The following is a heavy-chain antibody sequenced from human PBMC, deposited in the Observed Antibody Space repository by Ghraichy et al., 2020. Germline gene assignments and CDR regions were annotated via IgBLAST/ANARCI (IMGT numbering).Heavy chain of an antibody. Sequence: SETLSLTCAVYGGSFSGYYWSWIRQPPGKGLEWIGEINHSGSSNYNPSLKSRVTISVDTSKNQFSLKLRSVTAADTAVYYCARSFWYSGSYGRWGQGTLVTVSS. CDR3: ARSFWYSGSYGR. J-gene: IGHJ4*02. V-gene: IGHV4-34*01. D-gene: IGHD1-26*01. CDR2: INHSGSS. CDR1: GGSFSGYY.